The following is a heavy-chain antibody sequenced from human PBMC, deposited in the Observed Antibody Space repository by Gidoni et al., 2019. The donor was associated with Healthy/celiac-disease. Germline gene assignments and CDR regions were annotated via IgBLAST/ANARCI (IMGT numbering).Heavy chain of an antibody. J-gene: IGHJ4*02. CDR1: FTFSSYA. Sequence: QVQLVESGGGVVQPGFTFSSYAMHWVRQAPGKGLELGAVISYDGSNKYYADSVKGRFTISRDNSKNTLYLQMNSLRAEDTAVYYCARDSGGYYWWFVYWGQGTLVTVSS. V-gene: IGHV3-30-3*01. CDR2: ISYDGSNK. CDR3: ARDSGGYYWWFVY. D-gene: IGHD3-22*01.